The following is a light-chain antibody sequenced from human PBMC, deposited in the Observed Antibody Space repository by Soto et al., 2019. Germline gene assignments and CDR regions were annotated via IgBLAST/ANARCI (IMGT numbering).Light chain of an antibody. V-gene: IGLV1-44*01. CDR1: RSNIGSNT. CDR3: AAWDDSLNGPV. CDR2: SNN. J-gene: IGLJ3*02. Sequence: QSVLTQPPSASGTPGQRVTISCSGSRSNIGSNTVNWYQQLPGTAPKLLIYSNNQRPSGVPDRFSGSKSGTSASLAISGLQSEDEDDYYCAAWDDSLNGPVFGGGTKLTVL.